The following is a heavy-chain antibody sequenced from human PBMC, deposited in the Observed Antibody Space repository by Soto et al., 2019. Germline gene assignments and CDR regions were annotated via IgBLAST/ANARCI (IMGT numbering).Heavy chain of an antibody. Sequence: SGGSLRLSCAASGFTFSSYAMSWVRQAPGKGLEWVSAISGSGGSTYYADSVKGRFTISRDNSKNTLYLQMNSLRAEDTAVYYCAKGGLAAPIRYYYYGMDVWGQGTTVTVS. CDR3: AKGGLAAPIRYYYYGMDV. V-gene: IGHV3-23*01. CDR1: GFTFSSYA. J-gene: IGHJ6*02. D-gene: IGHD6-25*01. CDR2: ISGSGGST.